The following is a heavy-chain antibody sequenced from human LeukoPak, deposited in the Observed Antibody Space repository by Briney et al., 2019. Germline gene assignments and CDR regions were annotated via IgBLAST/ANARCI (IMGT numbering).Heavy chain of an antibody. CDR3: ASSLLGARGFPNFHPDFDY. D-gene: IGHD3-10*01. CDR1: GFTFSTYS. CDR2: ISYDGSNK. V-gene: IGHV3-30*03. J-gene: IGHJ4*02. Sequence: GGSLRLSCAASGFTFSTYSMNWVRQAPGKGLEWVAVISYDGSNKYYADSVKGRFTISRDNSKNTLYLQVNSLRAEDTAVYYCASSLLGARGFPNFHPDFDYWGQGTLVTVSS.